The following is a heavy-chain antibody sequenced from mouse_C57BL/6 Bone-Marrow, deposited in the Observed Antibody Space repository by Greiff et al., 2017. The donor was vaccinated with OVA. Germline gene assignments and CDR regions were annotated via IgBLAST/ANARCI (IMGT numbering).Heavy chain of an antibody. V-gene: IGHV5-17*01. CDR2: ISSGSSTI. J-gene: IGHJ2*01. CDR3: ARNGNHDY. CDR1: GFTFSDYG. D-gene: IGHD2-1*01. Sequence: EVMLVESGGGLVKPGGSLKLSCAASGFTFSDYGMHWVRQAPEKGLEWVAYISSGSSTIYYADTVKGRFTISRDNAKTTLFLQMTSLRAEDTAMYYCARNGNHDYWGQGTTLTVSS.